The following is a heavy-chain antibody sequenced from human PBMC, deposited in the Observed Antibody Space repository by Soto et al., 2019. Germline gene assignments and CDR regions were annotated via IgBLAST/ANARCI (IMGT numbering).Heavy chain of an antibody. Sequence: QVQLQESGPGLVKPSQTLSLTCTVSGGSISSGGYYWSWIRPHPGKGLEWIGYIYYSGSTYYNPSLKSRVTISVATSKNQFSLKLSSVTAADTAVYYCARAKKGIAAAENWFDPWGQGTLVTVSS. CDR3: ARAKKGIAAAENWFDP. V-gene: IGHV4-31*03. J-gene: IGHJ5*02. CDR1: GGSISSGGYY. D-gene: IGHD6-13*01. CDR2: IYYSGST.